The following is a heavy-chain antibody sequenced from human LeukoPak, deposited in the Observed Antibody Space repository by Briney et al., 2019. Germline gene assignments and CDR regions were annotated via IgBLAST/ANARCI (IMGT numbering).Heavy chain of an antibody. V-gene: IGHV4-34*01. Sequence: SETLSLTCAVYGGSFSGYYWSWIRQPPGKGLEWIGEINHSGSTNYNPSRKSRVTISVDTSKNQFSLKLSSVTAADTAVYYCARGQDHYYYYMDVWGKGTTVTVSS. CDR1: GGSFSGYY. CDR3: ARGQDHYYYYMDV. CDR2: INHSGST. J-gene: IGHJ6*03.